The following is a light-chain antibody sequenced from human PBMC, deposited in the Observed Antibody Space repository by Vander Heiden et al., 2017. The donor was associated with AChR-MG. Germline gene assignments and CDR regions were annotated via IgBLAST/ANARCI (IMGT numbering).Light chain of an antibody. CDR3: ASYAGRSTLV. Sequence: PGQSITLSCTGTNSDVDRYSHVSWYQQHPGKAPKLMIFDVSNRPSGVSSRFLGSKSGNTASLTIYGLQAEDEADYYCASYAGRSTLVFGGGTTLTVL. J-gene: IGLJ3*02. CDR2: DVS. V-gene: IGLV2-14*03. CDR1: NSDVDRYSH.